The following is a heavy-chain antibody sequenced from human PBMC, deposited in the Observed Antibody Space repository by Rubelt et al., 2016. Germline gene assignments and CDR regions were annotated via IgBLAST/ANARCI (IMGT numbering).Heavy chain of an antibody. J-gene: IGHJ4*02. D-gene: IGHD2-8*01. CDR1: GYTFTSYA. CDR2: SNAGNGNP. V-gene: IGHV1-3*01. CDR3: ARAQRIRLLMVYAPTFDY. Sequence: QVQLVQSGAEVKKPGASVKVSCKASGYTFTSYAMHWVRQAPGQSLEWMGWSNAGNGNPKNSQKFQGRVTITRDTSASTAYMELSSLRSEDTAVYYCARAQRIRLLMVYAPTFDYWGQGTLVTVSS.